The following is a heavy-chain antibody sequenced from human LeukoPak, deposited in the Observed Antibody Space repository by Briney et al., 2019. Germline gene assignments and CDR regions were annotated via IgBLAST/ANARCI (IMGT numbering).Heavy chain of an antibody. V-gene: IGHV4-4*02. CDR1: VGSMSSGYW. CDR2: IYHNGTL. Sequence: PSGTLSLTCAVSVGSMSSGYWWTWVRQSPGKGLEWIGEIYHNGTLNYNPSLKSRVTISADSFKNHFSLKLTSVTAADTAVYYCATAPILRGEGGEHYKCGMDVWGQGTTVIVSS. J-gene: IGHJ6*02. CDR3: ATAPILRGEGGEHYKCGMDV. D-gene: IGHD2-2*02.